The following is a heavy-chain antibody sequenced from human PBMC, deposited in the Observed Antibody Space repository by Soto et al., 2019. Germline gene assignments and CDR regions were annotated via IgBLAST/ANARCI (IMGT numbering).Heavy chain of an antibody. CDR2: VSYDGTDK. CDR3: VKDLVGATFN. J-gene: IGHJ4*02. D-gene: IGHD1-26*01. Sequence: QVQLVESGGGVVQPGRSLRLSCAASGFTFSNYGMHWVRQAPGKGLEWVAVVSYDGTDKYHADSVKGRFTISRDNSKNTLDLQMSSLRAEDTAMYYCVKDLVGATFNWGQGTLVTVSS. CDR1: GFTFSNYG. V-gene: IGHV3-30*18.